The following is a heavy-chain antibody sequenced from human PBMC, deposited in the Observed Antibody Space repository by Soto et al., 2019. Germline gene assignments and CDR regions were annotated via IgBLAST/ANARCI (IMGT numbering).Heavy chain of an antibody. D-gene: IGHD6-19*01. CDR3: ARIHWTQSSLDY. Sequence: SETLSLTCAVSGGSIDSGAYSLSWIRQPPGKGLEWIGYVTHSGTAYSIPSLNGRLTLSVDSSQTQFSLKLTSVTAADSAVYYCARIHWTQSSLDYWGRGXLVTVSS. CDR2: VTHSGTA. J-gene: IGHJ4*02. V-gene: IGHV4-30-2*01. CDR1: GGSIDSGAYS.